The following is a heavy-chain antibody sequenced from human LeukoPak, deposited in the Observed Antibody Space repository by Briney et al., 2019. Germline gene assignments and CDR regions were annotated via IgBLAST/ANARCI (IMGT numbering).Heavy chain of an antibody. Sequence: ASVEVSCKASGYTFTGYYMHWVRQAPGQGLEWMGWINPNSGGTNYAQKFQGRVTMTRDTSISTAYMELSRLRSDDTAVYYCARDLDTRNYVDYWGQGTLVTVSS. CDR2: INPNSGGT. J-gene: IGHJ4*02. CDR1: GYTFTGYY. D-gene: IGHD5-18*01. CDR3: ARDLDTRNYVDY. V-gene: IGHV1-2*02.